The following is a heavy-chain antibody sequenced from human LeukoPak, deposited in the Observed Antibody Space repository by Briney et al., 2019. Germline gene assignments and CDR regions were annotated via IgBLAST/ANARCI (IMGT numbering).Heavy chain of an antibody. CDR2: IYHSGST. Sequence: SETLSLTCTVSGGSISSSSYYWGWIRQPPGKGLEWIGSIYHSGSTNYNPSLKSRVTISVDTSKNQFSLKLSSVTAADTAVYYCARGRLPDYWGQGTLVTVSS. CDR3: ARGRLPDY. D-gene: IGHD5-12*01. V-gene: IGHV4-39*07. J-gene: IGHJ4*02. CDR1: GGSISSSSYY.